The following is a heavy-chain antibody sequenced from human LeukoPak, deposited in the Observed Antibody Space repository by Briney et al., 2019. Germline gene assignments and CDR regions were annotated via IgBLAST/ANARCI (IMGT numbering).Heavy chain of an antibody. CDR1: GGSFSGYY. CDR3: ARAPPEVVVVAAARGSDY. J-gene: IGHJ4*02. D-gene: IGHD2-15*01. Sequence: SETLSLTCAVYGGSFSGYYWSWIRQPPGKGLEWIGEINHSGSTNYNPSLKSRVTISVDTSKNQFSLKLSSVTAADTAVYYCARAPPEVVVVAAARGSDYWGQGTLVTVSS. V-gene: IGHV4-34*01. CDR2: INHSGST.